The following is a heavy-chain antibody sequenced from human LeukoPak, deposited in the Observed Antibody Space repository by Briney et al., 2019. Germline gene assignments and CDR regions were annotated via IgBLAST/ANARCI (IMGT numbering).Heavy chain of an antibody. CDR1: GGTFSSYA. CDR3: ARDCSGGSCYYYYGMDV. Sequence: SVKVSCKASGGTFSSYAISWVRQAPGQGLEWMGGIIPIFGTANYAQKFQGRVTITADESTSTAYMGLSSLRSEDTAVYYCARDCSGGSCYYYYGMDVWGQGTTVTVSS. D-gene: IGHD2-15*01. CDR2: IIPIFGTA. V-gene: IGHV1-69*13. J-gene: IGHJ6*02.